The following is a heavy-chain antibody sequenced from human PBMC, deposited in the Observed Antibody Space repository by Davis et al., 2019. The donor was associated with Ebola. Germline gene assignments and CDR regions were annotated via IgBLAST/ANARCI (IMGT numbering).Heavy chain of an antibody. CDR3: AKDVDTMVRGVVV. V-gene: IGHV3-23*01. J-gene: IGHJ4*02. CDR1: GFPFLDYA. D-gene: IGHD3-10*01. CDR2: ITGSGQRT. Sequence: GESLKISCAASGFPFLDYAMNWVRQAPGKGLAWVSGITGSGQRTYYADSVKGRFTISRDNSKSTLSLHMNSLRVEDTAVYYCAKDVDTMVRGVVVWGQGTLVTVSS.